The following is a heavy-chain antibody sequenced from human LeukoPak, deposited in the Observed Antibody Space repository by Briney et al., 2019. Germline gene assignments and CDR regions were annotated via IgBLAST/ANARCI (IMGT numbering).Heavy chain of an antibody. V-gene: IGHV3-72*01. CDR2: TRNKANSYTT. J-gene: IGHJ4*02. CDR1: GFTFSDHY. CDR3: ARRPFGGGIDH. Sequence: GGSLRLSCAASGFTFSDHYMDWVRQAPGKGLEWVGRTRNKANSYTTEYAASVKGRFTISRDDSKISLYLQMNSLKTEDTAVYYCARRPFGGGIDHWGQGTLVTVSS. D-gene: IGHD4-23*01.